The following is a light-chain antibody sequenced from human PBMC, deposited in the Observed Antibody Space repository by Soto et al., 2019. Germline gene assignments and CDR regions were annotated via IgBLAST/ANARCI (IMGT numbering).Light chain of an antibody. CDR3: QQTYSNPRT. V-gene: IGKV1-39*01. CDR1: QSIRTY. Sequence: DIKMTQSPYSRSASVGDRVTITCRASQSIRTYLNWYQQKPGKAPKFLIYAASTLQSGVPSRFSGSGSGTDFTLTIGSLQPEDFATYYCQQTYSNPRTFGQGTKVDIK. J-gene: IGKJ1*01. CDR2: AAS.